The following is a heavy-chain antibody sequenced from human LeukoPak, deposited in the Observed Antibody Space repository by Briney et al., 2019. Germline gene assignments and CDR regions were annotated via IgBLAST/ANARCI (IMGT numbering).Heavy chain of an antibody. Sequence: IPSETLSLTCAVSGGSISSGGYSWSWIRQPPGKGLEWIGYIYLSGSTYYNPSLKSRVTISVDRSKNQFSLKLSSVTAADTAVYYCAIEGPTTGAFDYWGQGTLVTVSS. J-gene: IGHJ4*02. V-gene: IGHV4-30-2*01. CDR1: GGSISSGGYS. D-gene: IGHD1-26*01. CDR2: IYLSGST. CDR3: AIEGPTTGAFDY.